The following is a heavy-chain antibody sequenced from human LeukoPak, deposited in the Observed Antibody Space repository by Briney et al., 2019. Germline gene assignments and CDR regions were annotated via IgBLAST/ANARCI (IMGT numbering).Heavy chain of an antibody. D-gene: IGHD3-22*01. CDR2: IIPILGIA. V-gene: IGHV1-69*02. CDR3: ARSLTMIVSFYYYYGMDV. J-gene: IGHJ6*02. CDR1: GSAFSSYT. Sequence: SVKVSCNASGSAFSSYTISWVRQAPGPGLEWMGRIIPILGIANYAQKFQGRVTITADKSTSTAYMELSSLRSEDTAVYYCARSLTMIVSFYYYYGMDVWGQGTTVTVSS.